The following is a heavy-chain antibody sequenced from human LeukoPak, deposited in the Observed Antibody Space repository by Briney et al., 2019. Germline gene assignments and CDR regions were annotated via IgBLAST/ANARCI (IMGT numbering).Heavy chain of an antibody. D-gene: IGHD3-3*01. CDR2: MNPNSGNA. Sequence: ASVKVSCKASGYTFTSYDINWVRQATGQGLKWMGWMNPNSGNAGYAQKFQGRVTMTRNTSISTAYMELSSLRSEDTAVYYCARVLNYDFWSGLNYWGQGTLVTVSS. CDR1: GYTFTSYD. CDR3: ARVLNYDFWSGLNY. J-gene: IGHJ4*02. V-gene: IGHV1-8*01.